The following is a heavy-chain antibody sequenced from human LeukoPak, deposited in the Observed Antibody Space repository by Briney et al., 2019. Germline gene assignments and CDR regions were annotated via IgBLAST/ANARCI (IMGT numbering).Heavy chain of an antibody. CDR2: IKEDGSEK. V-gene: IGHV3-7*03. Sequence: GGPLRLSCAASGFTLSSYWMSWVRQAPGKGLEWVANIKEDGSEKYYVDSVKGRFTISRDNAQNSVYLHMNNLTAEDTALYYCARDWVAGVPFDAFDIWGQGTMVSVSS. J-gene: IGHJ3*02. CDR3: ARDWVAGVPFDAFDI. CDR1: GFTLSSYW. D-gene: IGHD3-10*01.